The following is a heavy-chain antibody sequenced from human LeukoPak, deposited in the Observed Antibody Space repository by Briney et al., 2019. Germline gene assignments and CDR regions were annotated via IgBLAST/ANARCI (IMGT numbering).Heavy chain of an antibody. J-gene: IGHJ4*02. D-gene: IGHD3-10*01. Sequence: PGGSLRLSCAASGFTFSSYWMSWLRQAPVTGLEWVANIKQEGSEKSYVDSVKGRFTISRDNAKSSLYMQMNSLRVEDTAVYYCARDGYASGSHDYWGQGTLVTVSS. V-gene: IGHV3-7*04. CDR2: IKQEGSEK. CDR1: GFTFSSYW. CDR3: ARDGYASGSHDY.